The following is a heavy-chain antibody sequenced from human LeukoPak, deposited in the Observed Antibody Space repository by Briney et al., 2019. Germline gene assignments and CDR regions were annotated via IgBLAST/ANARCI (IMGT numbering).Heavy chain of an antibody. CDR3: ANSIAPGWLSLGWFDP. CDR2: IWYDGSNK. V-gene: IGHV3-33*08. CDR1: GCTFSSYG. J-gene: IGHJ5*02. Sequence: PGGSLRLSCLASGCTFSSYGMHWVRQAPGKGLEGVGVIWYDGSNKYYTDSVKGRLTISRDNSKNTLYLQMNSLRAEDTAVYSCANSIAPGWLSLGWFDPWGQGTLVTVSS. D-gene: IGHD3-22*01.